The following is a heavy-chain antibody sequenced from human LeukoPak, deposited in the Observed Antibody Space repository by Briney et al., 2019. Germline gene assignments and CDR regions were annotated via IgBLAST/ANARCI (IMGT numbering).Heavy chain of an antibody. D-gene: IGHD4-17*01. V-gene: IGHV2-5*01. Sequence: SGPTLVKPTQPLTLTCTFSGFSLSTSGVGVGWIRQPPVKALEWLALIYWNDDKRYNPSLKSRLTITNDTSKNQVVLTMTNMDPVDTATYYCAHSGWKSDYSCFDYWGQGTLVTVSS. CDR1: GFSLSTSGVG. J-gene: IGHJ4*02. CDR3: AHSGWKSDYSCFDY. CDR2: IYWNDDK.